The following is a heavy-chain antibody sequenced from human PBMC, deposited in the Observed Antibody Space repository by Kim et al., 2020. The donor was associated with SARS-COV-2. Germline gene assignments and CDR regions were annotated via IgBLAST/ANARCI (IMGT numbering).Heavy chain of an antibody. D-gene: IGHD3-10*01. CDR1: GGSISSGSYY. Sequence: SETLSLTCTVSGGSISSGSYYWSWIRQPAGKGLEWIGRIYTSGSTNYNPSLKSRVTISVDTSKNQFSLKLSSVTAADTAVYYCARVIYYGSGGYYGSYGMDVWGQGTPVTVSS. V-gene: IGHV4-61*02. J-gene: IGHJ6*02. CDR3: ARVIYYGSGGYYGSYGMDV. CDR2: IYTSGST.